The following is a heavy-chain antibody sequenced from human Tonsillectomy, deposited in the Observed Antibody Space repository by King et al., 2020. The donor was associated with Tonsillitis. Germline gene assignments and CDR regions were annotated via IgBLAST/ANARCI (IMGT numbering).Heavy chain of an antibody. D-gene: IGHD3-10*01. J-gene: IGHJ3*02. Sequence: VKLVESGGGLVQPGGSLKLSCAASGFTFSGSAMHWVRQASGKGLEWVGRIRSKANSYATAYAASVKGRFTISRDDSKNTAYLQMNSLKIEDTAVYYCTRSGGSGTRWAFDIWGQGTMVTVSS. CDR2: IRSKANSYAT. V-gene: IGHV3-73*01. CDR1: GFTFSGSA. CDR3: TRSGGSGTRWAFDI.